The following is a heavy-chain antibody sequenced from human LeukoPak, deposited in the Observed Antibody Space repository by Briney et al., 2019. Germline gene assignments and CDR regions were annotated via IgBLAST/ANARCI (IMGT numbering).Heavy chain of an antibody. CDR1: GFTFSSYG. CDR2: IRNDGSNK. D-gene: IGHD6-13*01. CDR3: AKDLRSSSYPYYYYYMDV. J-gene: IGHJ6*03. V-gene: IGHV3-30*02. Sequence: PGGSLRLSCAASGFTFSSYGMHWVRQAPGKGLEWVAFIRNDGSNKYYADSVKGRFTISRDNSKNTLYLQMNSLRAEDTAVYYCAKDLRSSSYPYYYYYMDVWGKGTTVTVSS.